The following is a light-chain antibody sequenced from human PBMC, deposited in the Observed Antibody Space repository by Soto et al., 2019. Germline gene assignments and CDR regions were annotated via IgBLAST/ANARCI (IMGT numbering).Light chain of an antibody. J-gene: IGKJ4*01. CDR1: QSVGSS. CDR3: QQYHNWPPFT. Sequence: EIVLTQSPGTLSLSPGERATLFCRTSQSVGSSFLAWYQQKPGQAPRLLIYGASTRATGIPARFSGSGSGTEFTLTISSLQSEDFALYHCQQYHNWPPFTFGGGTKVEIK. V-gene: IGKV3-15*01. CDR2: GAS.